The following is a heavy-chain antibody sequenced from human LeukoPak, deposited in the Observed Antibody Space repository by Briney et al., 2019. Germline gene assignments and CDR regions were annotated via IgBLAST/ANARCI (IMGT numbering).Heavy chain of an antibody. CDR3: ARVYSSSSFSYYYYYMDV. D-gene: IGHD6-6*01. Sequence: ASVKVSCQASGYTFPSYDINWVRQATGQGLEWMGWMNPNRGNTGYAQKFQGRVTMTRNTSISTAYMELSSLRSEDTAVYYCARVYSSSSFSYYYYYMDVWGKGTTVTVSS. J-gene: IGHJ6*03. CDR2: MNPNRGNT. CDR1: GYTFPSYD. V-gene: IGHV1-8*01.